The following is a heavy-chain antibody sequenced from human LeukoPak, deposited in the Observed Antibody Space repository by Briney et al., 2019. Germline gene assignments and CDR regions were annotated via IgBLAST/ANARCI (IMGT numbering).Heavy chain of an antibody. CDR2: ISSSGSTI. J-gene: IGHJ4*02. D-gene: IGHD6-13*01. CDR3: ARVGALSSSWLLY. Sequence: GGSLRLSCVASGFTLRSYVMNWVRQAPGKGLEWVSYISSSGSTIYYADSLKGRFTISRDNAKNSLYLQMNSLRAEDTAVYYCARVGALSSSWLLYWGQGTLVTVSS. CDR1: GFTLRSYV. V-gene: IGHV3-48*03.